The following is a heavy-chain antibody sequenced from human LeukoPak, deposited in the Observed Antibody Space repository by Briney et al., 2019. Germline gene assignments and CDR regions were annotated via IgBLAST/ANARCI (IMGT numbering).Heavy chain of an antibody. CDR3: AKTPDYGDDYYFDY. Sequence: GTSLRLSCAASGFTFDDYAMHWVRQAPGKGLEWVSGISWNSGSIGYADSVKGRFTISRDNAKNSLYLQMNSLRAEDTALYYCAKTPDYGDDYYFDYWGQGTLVTVSS. CDR2: ISWNSGSI. V-gene: IGHV3-9*01. CDR1: GFTFDDYA. J-gene: IGHJ4*02. D-gene: IGHD4-17*01.